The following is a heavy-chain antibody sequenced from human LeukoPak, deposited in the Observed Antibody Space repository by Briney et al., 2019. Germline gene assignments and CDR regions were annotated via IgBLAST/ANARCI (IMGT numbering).Heavy chain of an antibody. CDR1: GGSISSSSCY. Sequence: SETLSLTCTVSGGSISSSSCYWGWIRQPPGKGLEWIGNIYYSGSTYYNPSLKSRVTISVDTSKNQFSLKLSSVTAADTAVYYCARLIRRFGVFNWFDPWGQGTLVTVSS. D-gene: IGHD3-10*01. CDR3: ARLIRRFGVFNWFDP. V-gene: IGHV4-39*07. CDR2: IYYSGST. J-gene: IGHJ5*02.